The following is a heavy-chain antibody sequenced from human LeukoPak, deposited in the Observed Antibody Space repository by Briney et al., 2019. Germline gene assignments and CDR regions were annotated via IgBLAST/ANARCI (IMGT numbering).Heavy chain of an antibody. D-gene: IGHD5-18*01. CDR3: ARVDTAMEGEYNWFDP. CDR2: ISSSGSTI. CDR1: GFTFSSYE. J-gene: IGHJ5*02. Sequence: GGSLRLSCAASGFTFSSYEMNWVRQAPGKGLEWVSYISSSGSTIYYADSVKGRFTISRDNAKNSLYLQMNSLRAEDTAVYYCARVDTAMEGEYNWFDPWGQGTLVTFSS. V-gene: IGHV3-48*03.